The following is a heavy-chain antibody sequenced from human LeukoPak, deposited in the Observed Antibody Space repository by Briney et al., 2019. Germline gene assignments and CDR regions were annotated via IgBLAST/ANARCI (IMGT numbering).Heavy chain of an antibody. CDR3: ASLEMATPY. CDR1: GGSISSYY. V-gene: IGHV4-59*01. CDR2: IYYSGST. J-gene: IGHJ4*02. Sequence: PSETLSLTCTVSGGSISSYYWSWIRQPPGKGLEWIGYIYYSGSTNYNPSLKSRVTISIDTSKNQFSLRLSSVTAADTAVYYCASLEMATPYWGQGTLVTVSS. D-gene: IGHD5-24*01.